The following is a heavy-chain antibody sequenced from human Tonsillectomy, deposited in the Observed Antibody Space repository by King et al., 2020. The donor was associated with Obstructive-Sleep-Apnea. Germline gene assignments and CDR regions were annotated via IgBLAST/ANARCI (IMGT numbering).Heavy chain of an antibody. CDR3: ARGGDGNFDY. CDR1: GFSFGSYW. CDR2: IDSDGTTT. V-gene: IGHV3-74*03. Sequence: VQLVESGGGSVQPGGSLRLSCAASGFSFGSYWMHWVRRVPGKGLVWVSRIDSDGTTTTYADSVRGRFTISSDNAKNTLNLQMNSLRAEDTAVYYCARGGDGNFDYWGQGSLVTVSS. D-gene: IGHD3-16*01. J-gene: IGHJ4*02.